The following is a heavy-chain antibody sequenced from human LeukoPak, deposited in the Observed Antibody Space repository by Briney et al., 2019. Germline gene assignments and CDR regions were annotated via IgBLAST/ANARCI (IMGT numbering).Heavy chain of an antibody. D-gene: IGHD5-18*01. J-gene: IGHJ4*02. CDR1: GFTFSSYW. CDR2: ISGSGGST. CDR3: AKFQNPIQLWSQPDY. V-gene: IGHV3-23*01. Sequence: GGSLRLSCAASGFTFSSYWMSWVRQAPGKGLEWVSAISGSGGSTYYADSVKGRFTISRDNSKNTLYLQMNSLRAEDTAVYYCAKFQNPIQLWSQPDYWGQGTLVTVSS.